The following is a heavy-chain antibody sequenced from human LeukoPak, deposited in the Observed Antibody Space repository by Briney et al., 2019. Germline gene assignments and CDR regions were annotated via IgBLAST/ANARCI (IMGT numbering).Heavy chain of an antibody. CDR3: ARDRALYDSRRGYYYTEDDY. D-gene: IGHD3-22*01. J-gene: IGHJ4*02. CDR2: MNPDGSEK. V-gene: IGHV3-7*01. CDR1: GFTFSSCW. Sequence: GGSLRLSCAASGFTFSSCWMSWVRQAPGKGLEWVANMNPDGSEKYFLDSVKGRFTISRDNAKSSLYLQMNSLRGDDTAVYYCARDRALYDSRRGYYYTEDDYWGQGTLVTVSS.